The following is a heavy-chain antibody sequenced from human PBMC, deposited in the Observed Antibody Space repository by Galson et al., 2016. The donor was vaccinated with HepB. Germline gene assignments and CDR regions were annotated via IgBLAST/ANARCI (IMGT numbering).Heavy chain of an antibody. D-gene: IGHD2-15*01. CDR1: GFTFSNYA. J-gene: IGHJ4*02. CDR2: IWSDGGKQ. CDR3: ARARASGGTFYLFDF. V-gene: IGHV3-33*01. Sequence: SLRLSCAASGFTFSNYAMHWVRQAPGKGLEWVAVIWSDGGKQYYPDSVKGRFTISRDNSKNTVYLQMNTLRPEDTAVFYCARARASGGTFYLFDFWGQGTLVTVSS.